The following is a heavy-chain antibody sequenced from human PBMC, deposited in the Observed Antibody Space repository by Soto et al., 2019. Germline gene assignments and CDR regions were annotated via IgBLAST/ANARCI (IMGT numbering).Heavy chain of an antibody. J-gene: IGHJ6*02. CDR2: IIPIFATA. V-gene: IGHV1-69*13. D-gene: IGHD2-2*01. Sequence: ASVKVSCKASGGTFSSYAISWVRQAPGQGLEWMGGIIPIFATANYAQKFQGRVMITVDESTSTAYMELSSLRSEDTAVYYCARSVSFRYQLLKRGMDVWGQGTTVTVSS. CDR1: GGTFSSYA. CDR3: ARSVSFRYQLLKRGMDV.